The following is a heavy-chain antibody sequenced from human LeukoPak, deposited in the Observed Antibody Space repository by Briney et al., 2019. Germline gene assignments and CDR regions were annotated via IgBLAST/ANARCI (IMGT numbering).Heavy chain of an antibody. V-gene: IGHV3-30-3*01. CDR1: GFTFSSYT. Sequence: GGSLRLSCAASGFTFSSYTINWVRQAPGKGLEWVTLISYDGSNKYYADSVKGRFTISRDNSKNTLFLQMNSLRAEDTAVYYCARGWKEWLHSPFDYWGQGTLVTDSS. J-gene: IGHJ4*02. CDR3: ARGWKEWLHSPFDY. CDR2: ISYDGSNK. D-gene: IGHD3-3*01.